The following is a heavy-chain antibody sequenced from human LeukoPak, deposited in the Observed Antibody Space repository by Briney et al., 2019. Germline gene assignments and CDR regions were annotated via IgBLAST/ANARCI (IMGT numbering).Heavy chain of an antibody. CDR3: ARDPLIAVAGYFDY. Sequence: GGSLRLSCAASGFTFSSYSMNWVRRAPGKRLEWASSISSSSSYIYYADSVKGRFTISRDNAKNSLYLQMNSLRAEDTAVYYCARDPLIAVAGYFDYWGQGTLVTVSS. V-gene: IGHV3-21*01. J-gene: IGHJ4*02. D-gene: IGHD6-19*01. CDR1: GFTFSSYS. CDR2: ISSSSSYI.